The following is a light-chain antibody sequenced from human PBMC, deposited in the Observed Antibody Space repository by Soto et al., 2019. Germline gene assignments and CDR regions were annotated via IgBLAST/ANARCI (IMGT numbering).Light chain of an antibody. J-gene: IGLJ2*01. V-gene: IGLV2-8*01. CDR3: SSYGGNNNLL. CDR1: SSDVGGYNY. Sequence: QSALTQPPSASGSPGQLVAISCSGTSSDVGGYNYVSWYQQYPGKAPKLMIYEVTKRPSGVPDRFSGSKSGNTASLTVSGLQAEDEADYYCSSYGGNNNLLFGGGTKVTVL. CDR2: EVT.